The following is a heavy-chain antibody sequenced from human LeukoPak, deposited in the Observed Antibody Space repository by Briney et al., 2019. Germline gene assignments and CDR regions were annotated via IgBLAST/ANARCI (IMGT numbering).Heavy chain of an antibody. D-gene: IGHD5-12*01. Sequence: TGGSLRLSCAASGFTFSSYWMHWVRQAPGKGLVWVSRINSDGSSTSYADSVKGRFTISRDNAKNTLYLQMNSLRAEDTAVYYCARVATSGAFDIWGQGTMVTVSS. CDR1: GFTFSSYW. CDR3: ARVATSGAFDI. V-gene: IGHV3-74*01. J-gene: IGHJ3*02. CDR2: INSDGSST.